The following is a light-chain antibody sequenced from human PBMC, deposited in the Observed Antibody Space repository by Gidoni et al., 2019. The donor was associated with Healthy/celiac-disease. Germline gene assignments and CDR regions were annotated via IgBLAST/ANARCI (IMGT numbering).Light chain of an antibody. J-gene: IGKJ3*01. CDR3: QQYDNLPLFT. CDR2: DAS. Sequence: DIEMTQSPASLSASVGDRVTITCQASQDISNYLNWYRQKPGKAPKLLIYDASNLETGVPSRFSGSGSGTDFTFPISSLQPEDIATYYCQQYDNLPLFTFGPGTKVDIK. V-gene: IGKV1-33*01. CDR1: QDISNY.